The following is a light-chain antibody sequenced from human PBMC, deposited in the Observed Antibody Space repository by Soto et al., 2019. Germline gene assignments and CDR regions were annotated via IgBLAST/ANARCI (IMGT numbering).Light chain of an antibody. CDR2: VGTGGIVG. CDR1: SGYSNYK. CDR3: GADHGSGSNVPHVV. Sequence: QPVLTQPPSASASLGASVTLTCTLSSGYSNYKVDWYQQRPGKGPRFVMRVGTGGIVGSKGDGIPDRFSVLGSGLNRYLTIKNIQDADESDYHCGADHGSGSNVPHVVFGGGTKLTVL. J-gene: IGLJ2*01. V-gene: IGLV9-49*01.